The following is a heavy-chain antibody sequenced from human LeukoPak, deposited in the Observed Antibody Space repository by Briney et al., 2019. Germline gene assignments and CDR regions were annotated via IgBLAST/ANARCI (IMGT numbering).Heavy chain of an antibody. Sequence: ASVKVSCKASGYTFTSYGISWVRQAPGQGLEWMGWISAYNGNTNYAQKLQGRVTMTTDTSTSTAYMELRSLRSDDTAVYYCARAVYGSSWYVRENDAFDIWGQGTMVTVSS. CDR2: ISAYNGNT. J-gene: IGHJ3*02. CDR3: ARAVYGSSWYVRENDAFDI. CDR1: GYTFTSYG. V-gene: IGHV1-18*01. D-gene: IGHD6-13*01.